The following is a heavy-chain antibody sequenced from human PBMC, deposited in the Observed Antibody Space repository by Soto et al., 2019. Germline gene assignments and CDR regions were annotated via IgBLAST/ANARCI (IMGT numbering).Heavy chain of an antibody. J-gene: IGHJ4*02. CDR3: ARARDIVATTLYFDY. V-gene: IGHV4-4*03. Sequence: LRKTLSLTCAVSSGSISSSNWWSWVRQPPGKGLEWIGEIYHSGSTNYNPSLKSRVTISVDKSKNQFSLKLSSVTAADTAVYYCARARDIVATTLYFDYWGQGTLVTVSS. CDR2: IYHSGST. D-gene: IGHD5-12*01. CDR1: SGSISSSNW.